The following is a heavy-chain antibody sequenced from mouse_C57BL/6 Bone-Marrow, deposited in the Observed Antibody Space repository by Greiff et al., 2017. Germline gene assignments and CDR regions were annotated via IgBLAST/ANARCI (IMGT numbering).Heavy chain of an antibody. CDR3: SSFDGNYFDF. Sequence: VQLQQSGAELVRPGASVKLSCTASGFNIKDDYIHWVKQRPEQGLEWIGWIDPEIGDTEYASKFLGKATITSDTSSNTAYLQLSSLTSEDTAVYYCSSFDGNYFDFWGQGTPLTVAS. J-gene: IGHJ2*01. CDR2: IDPEIGDT. D-gene: IGHD2-3*01. V-gene: IGHV14-4*01. CDR1: GFNIKDDY.